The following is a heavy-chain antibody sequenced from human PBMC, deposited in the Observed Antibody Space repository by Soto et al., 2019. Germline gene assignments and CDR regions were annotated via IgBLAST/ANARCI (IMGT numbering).Heavy chain of an antibody. Sequence: SETLSLTCLVSGGSMTDYYWSWIRQAPGKGLEWIGFVFYSGTTNYNPSLKSRVTLSIDTSKNEFSLTLTSVTAADTAVYYCARRYDYIDPWGQGTLVTVSS. V-gene: IGHV4-59*01. D-gene: IGHD4-4*01. CDR2: VFYSGTT. CDR3: ARRYDYIDP. J-gene: IGHJ5*02. CDR1: GGSMTDYY.